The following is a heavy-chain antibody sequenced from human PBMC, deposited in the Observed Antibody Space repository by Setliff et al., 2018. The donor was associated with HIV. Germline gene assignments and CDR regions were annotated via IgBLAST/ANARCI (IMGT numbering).Heavy chain of an antibody. Sequence: GGSLRLSCAASGFSFSDFWMHWVRQVPGKGLAWVSRAYSAGTTTTYADSVKGRFTISRDNGKNTLYLQMNSLRAEDSAVYFCARVGLGGAFDIWGQGTKVTVSS. D-gene: IGHD1-26*01. CDR1: GFSFSDFW. V-gene: IGHV3-74*01. CDR3: ARVGLGGAFDI. J-gene: IGHJ3*02. CDR2: AYSAGTTT.